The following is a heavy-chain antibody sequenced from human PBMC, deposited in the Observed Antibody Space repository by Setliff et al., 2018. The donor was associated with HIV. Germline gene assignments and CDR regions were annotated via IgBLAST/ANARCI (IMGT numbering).Heavy chain of an antibody. Sequence: LRLSCAASGFTFNDFSMNWVRQAPGKGLEWVSSISPDSTYIYYADSVKGRFTISRDNAKNSLYLQMNSLRAEDTALYYCARDIPFGDTAKDYWGQGTLVTVSS. V-gene: IGHV3-21*04. D-gene: IGHD5-18*01. CDR3: ARDIPFGDTAKDY. CDR1: GFTFNDFS. CDR2: ISPDSTYI. J-gene: IGHJ4*02.